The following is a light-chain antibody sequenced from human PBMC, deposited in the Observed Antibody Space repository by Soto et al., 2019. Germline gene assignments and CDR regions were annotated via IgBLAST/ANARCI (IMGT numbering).Light chain of an antibody. CDR1: SSDVGGYNY. Sequence: QSALTQPASVSGSPGQSITISCTGTSSDVGGYNYVSWYQQHPGKAPKLMIYDVSNRPSGVSNRFSGSKSGNTASLTISGLQAEDEADYYCRSHTISSTLVFGGGTKLTVL. J-gene: IGLJ2*01. CDR3: RSHTISSTLV. CDR2: DVS. V-gene: IGLV2-14*03.